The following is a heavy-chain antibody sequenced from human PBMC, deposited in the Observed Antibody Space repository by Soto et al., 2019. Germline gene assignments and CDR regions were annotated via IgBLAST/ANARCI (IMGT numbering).Heavy chain of an antibody. CDR1: GGSISSYY. D-gene: IGHD2-15*01. Sequence: ETLSLTCTVSGGSISSYYWSWIRQPPGKGLEWIGYIYYSGSTNYNPSLKSRVTISVDTSKNQFSLKLSSVTAADTAVYYCARSLGYCSGGSCWRWFDPWGQGTLVTVSS. V-gene: IGHV4-59*08. CDR3: ARSLGYCSGGSCWRWFDP. CDR2: IYYSGST. J-gene: IGHJ5*02.